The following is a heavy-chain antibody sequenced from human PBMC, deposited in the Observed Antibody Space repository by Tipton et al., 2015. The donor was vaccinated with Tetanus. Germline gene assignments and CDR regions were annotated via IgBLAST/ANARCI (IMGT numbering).Heavy chain of an antibody. CDR2: VSYSGST. CDR3: ARDQGGGRVVRLNWFDP. Sequence: TLSLTCTVSGASISSNTYYWGWIRQPPGKGLEWIASVSYSGSTFYNPSLKSRLTMSVDTSKNQFSLNLRSVTAADTAVYYCARDQGGGRVVRLNWFDPWGQGTLVTVSS. D-gene: IGHD6-6*01. J-gene: IGHJ5*02. V-gene: IGHV4-39*07. CDR1: GASISSNTYY.